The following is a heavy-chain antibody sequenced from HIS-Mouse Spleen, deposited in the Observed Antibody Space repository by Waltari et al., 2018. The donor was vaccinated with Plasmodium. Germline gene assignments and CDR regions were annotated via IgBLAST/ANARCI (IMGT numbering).Heavy chain of an antibody. CDR3: AKAIQLWSLDY. V-gene: IGHV3-30*18. D-gene: IGHD5-18*01. Sequence: QVQLVESGGGVVQPGRSLRLSCAASGFTFSSSAIHWVRQAPGKGLEWVAVISYDGSNKYYADSVKGRFTISRDNSKNSLYLQMNSLRAEDTALYYCAKAIQLWSLDYWGQGTLVTVSS. CDR2: ISYDGSNK. CDR1: GFTFSSSA. J-gene: IGHJ4*02.